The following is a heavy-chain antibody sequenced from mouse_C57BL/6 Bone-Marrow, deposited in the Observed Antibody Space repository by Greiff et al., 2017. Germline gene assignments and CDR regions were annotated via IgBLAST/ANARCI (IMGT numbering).Heavy chain of an antibody. V-gene: IGHV1-82*01. CDR2: IYPGDGDT. CDR1: GYAFSSSW. Sequence: QVQLQQPGPELVKPGASVKISCKASGYAFSSSWMNWVKQRPGQGLEWIGRIYPGDGDTNYNGKFKGKATLTADKSSSTAYMQLSSLTSEDSAVYFCERGGVAYWGKGTLVTVSA. J-gene: IGHJ3*01. CDR3: ERGGVAY.